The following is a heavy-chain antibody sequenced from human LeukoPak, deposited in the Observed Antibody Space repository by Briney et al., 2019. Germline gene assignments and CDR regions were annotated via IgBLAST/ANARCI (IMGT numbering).Heavy chain of an antibody. Sequence: ASVKVSCKASGYTFTSYDINWVRQATGQGLEWMGWMNPNSGNTGYAQKFRGRVTITRNTSISTAYMELSSLRSEDTAVYYCARERDYGDYVAFDIWGQGTMVTVSS. V-gene: IGHV1-8*03. CDR3: ARERDYGDYVAFDI. J-gene: IGHJ3*02. CDR1: GYTFTSYD. D-gene: IGHD4-17*01. CDR2: MNPNSGNT.